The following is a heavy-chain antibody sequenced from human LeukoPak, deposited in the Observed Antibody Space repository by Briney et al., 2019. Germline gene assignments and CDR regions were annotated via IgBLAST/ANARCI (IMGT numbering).Heavy chain of an antibody. D-gene: IGHD3-22*01. CDR2: INDNTGNT. CDR3: ARGRIAKLVVVPSVHDGMDV. J-gene: IGHJ6*02. CDR1: GGSFTDYF. Sequence: SETLSLTCDVFGGSFTDYFWTWIRQSPGKGLEWIGEINDNTGNTNYNPSLNSRVTISLEKSKNQLYLQLTSVTAADTALYYCARGRIAKLVVVPSVHDGMDVWGQGTTVTVSS. V-gene: IGHV4-34*01.